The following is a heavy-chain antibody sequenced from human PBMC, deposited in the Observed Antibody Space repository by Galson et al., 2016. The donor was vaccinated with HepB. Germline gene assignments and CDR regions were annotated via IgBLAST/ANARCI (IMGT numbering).Heavy chain of an antibody. CDR1: GGSISSSSSY. J-gene: IGHJ6*03. Sequence: LSLTCTVSGGSISSSSSYWGWIRQPPGKGLEWIGYIYYSGSTYYNPSLKSRVTISVDTSENQFSLKLSSVTAADTAVYYCARCRAAAGDYYYYYMDVWGKGTTVTVSS. V-gene: IGHV4-31*03. D-gene: IGHD6-13*01. CDR3: ARCRAAAGDYYYYYMDV. CDR2: IYYSGST.